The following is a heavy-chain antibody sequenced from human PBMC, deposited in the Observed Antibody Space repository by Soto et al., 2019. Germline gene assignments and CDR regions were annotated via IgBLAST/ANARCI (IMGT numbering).Heavy chain of an antibody. CDR1: GGSISTHN. V-gene: IGHV4-59*11. D-gene: IGHD6-13*01. CDR2: IYHTGTT. J-gene: IGHJ6*02. CDR3: AGNEGSSTRWTLFGMDV. Sequence: QVQLQESGPGLVKPSETLSLTCTVSGGSISTHNWSWIRQPPGKGLEWVGYIYHTGTTNYNPSLKSRGTISLDTSKHQLSLNVNSVTAVDTATYYCAGNEGSSTRWTLFGMDVWVQATKVTVSS.